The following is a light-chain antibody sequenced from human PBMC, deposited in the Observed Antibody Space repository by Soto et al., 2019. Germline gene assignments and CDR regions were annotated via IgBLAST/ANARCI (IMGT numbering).Light chain of an antibody. CDR3: AAWDDSLNGYV. CDR1: SSNIARNT. V-gene: IGLV1-44*01. J-gene: IGLJ1*01. Sequence: QSVLTQPPSASGTPGQRVTISCSGSSSNIARNTVNWYEQLPGTAPKLLIYSNTQRPSGVPDRFSGSKSGTSASLAISGLXSKDEADYYCAAWDDSLNGYVFGTGTKVTVL. CDR2: SNT.